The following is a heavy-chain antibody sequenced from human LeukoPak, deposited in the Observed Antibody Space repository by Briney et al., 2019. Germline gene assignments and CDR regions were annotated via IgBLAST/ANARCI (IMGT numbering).Heavy chain of an antibody. CDR1: GYTFTSYY. J-gene: IGHJ2*01. CDR2: INPSGGST. CDR3: ARGGHWLGIPIGYFDL. Sequence: ASVKVSCTASGYTFTSYYMHWVRQAPGQGLEWMGIINPSGGSTSYAQKFQGRVTMTRDTSTSTVYMELSSLRSEDTAVYYCARGGHWLGIPIGYFDLWGRGTLVTVSS. V-gene: IGHV1-46*01. D-gene: IGHD6-19*01.